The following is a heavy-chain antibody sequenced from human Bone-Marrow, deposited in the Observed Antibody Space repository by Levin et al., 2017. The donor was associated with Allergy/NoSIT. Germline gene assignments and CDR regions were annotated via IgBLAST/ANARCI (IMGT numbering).Heavy chain of an antibody. D-gene: IGHD2-2*01. J-gene: IGHJ6*02. Sequence: GESLKISCAASGFTFADYSMHWVRQAPGKGLEWVSLISWDGHSTFSADSVKGRFTISRDNSQSSLFLQMDSLRTEDTAFYYCARGRKSISGRTSYDGLGVWGQGTTVTVSS. CDR3: ARGRKSISGRTSYDGLGV. CDR2: ISWDGHST. V-gene: IGHV3-43*01. CDR1: GFTFADYS.